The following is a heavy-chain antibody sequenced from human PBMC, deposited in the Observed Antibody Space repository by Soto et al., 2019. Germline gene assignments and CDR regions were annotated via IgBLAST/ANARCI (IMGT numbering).Heavy chain of an antibody. D-gene: IGHD5-18*01. J-gene: IGHJ5*02. CDR3: ARGGIDTAMVLSFDP. Sequence: ASVKVSCKASGYTFTSYGISWVRQAPGQGLEWMVCISAYNGNTNYAQKLQGRVTMTTDTSTSTAYMELRSLRSDDTAVYYCARGGIDTAMVLSFDPWGQGTLVTVSS. CDR1: GYTFTSYG. V-gene: IGHV1-18*01. CDR2: ISAYNGNT.